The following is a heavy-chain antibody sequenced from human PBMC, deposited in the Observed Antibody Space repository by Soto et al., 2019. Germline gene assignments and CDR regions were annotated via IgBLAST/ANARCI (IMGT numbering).Heavy chain of an antibody. CDR3: ARVGGYSGYDYSGWAESAY. J-gene: IGHJ4*02. Sequence: QVQLVESGGGLVKPGGSLRLSCAASGFTFSDYYMSWIRQAPGKGLEWVSYISSSGSTIYYADSVKGRFTISRDNAKNXRXQQMNSLGAEDTAVYYCARVGGYSGYDYSGWAESAYWGQGTLVTVSS. D-gene: IGHD5-12*01. CDR1: GFTFSDYY. CDR2: ISSSGSTI. V-gene: IGHV3-11*01.